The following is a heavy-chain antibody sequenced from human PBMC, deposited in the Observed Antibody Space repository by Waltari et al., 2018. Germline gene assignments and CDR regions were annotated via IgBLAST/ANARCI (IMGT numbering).Heavy chain of an antibody. CDR3: AEAGLYVRDYYHDYSMGV. D-gene: IGHD3-16*01. Sequence: EVQLLESGGGLVQPGGSLRLSCAASGFTFSSYAMSWCRQAPGKGLEWVSSISGSGAAIYYADSVKGRFTISRDNSKNTLYLQMISLRAEDTAVYYCAEAGLYVRDYYHDYSMGVWGQGTTVTVSS. CDR2: ISGSGAAI. J-gene: IGHJ6*02. V-gene: IGHV3-23*01. CDR1: GFTFSSYA.